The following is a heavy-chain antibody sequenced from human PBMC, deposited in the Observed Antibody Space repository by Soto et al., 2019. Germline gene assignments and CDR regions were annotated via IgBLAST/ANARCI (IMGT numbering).Heavy chain of an antibody. Sequence: GGSLRLSCAASGFIFSSFGMSWVRQAPGEGLEWISAISGNGGNTFYADSVKGRFTISRDNSENTLYLQMNSLRAEDTALYYCAKDPNCSGGHCYFYPWGQGTLVTVS. J-gene: IGHJ5*02. CDR1: GFIFSSFG. CDR2: ISGNGGNT. D-gene: IGHD2-21*01. V-gene: IGHV3-23*01. CDR3: AKDPNCSGGHCYFYP.